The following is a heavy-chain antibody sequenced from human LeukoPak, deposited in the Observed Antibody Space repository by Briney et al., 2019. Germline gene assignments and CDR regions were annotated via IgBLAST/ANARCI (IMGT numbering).Heavy chain of an antibody. V-gene: IGHV3-48*03. CDR1: GFTFSSYE. D-gene: IGHD1-26*01. CDR2: ISSSGSTI. CDR3: ARLYSGSHGGFDY. J-gene: IGHJ4*02. Sequence: GGSLRLSCAASGFTFSSYEMNWVRQAPGKGLEWVSYISSSGSTIYYADSVKGRFIISRDHAKNSLYLQRNSLRAEHTAVYYCARLYSGSHGGFDYWGQGTLVTVSS.